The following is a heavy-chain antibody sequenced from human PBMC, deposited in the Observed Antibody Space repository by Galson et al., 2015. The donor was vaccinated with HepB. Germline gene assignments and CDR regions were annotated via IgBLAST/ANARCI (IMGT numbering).Heavy chain of an antibody. J-gene: IGHJ3*02. CDR1: GYTLTELS. D-gene: IGHD6-19*01. V-gene: IGHV1-24*01. CDR2: FDPEDGET. CDR3: ATAAGALDAFDI. Sequence: SVKVSCKVSGYTLTELSMHWVRQAPGKGLEWMGGFDPEDGETIYAQKFQGRVTMTEDTSTDTAYMELSSLRSEDTAVYCCATAAGALDAFDIWGQGTMVTVSS.